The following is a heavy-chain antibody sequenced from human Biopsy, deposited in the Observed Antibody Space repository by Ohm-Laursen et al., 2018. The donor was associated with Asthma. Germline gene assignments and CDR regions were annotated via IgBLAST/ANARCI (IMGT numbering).Heavy chain of an antibody. D-gene: IGHD2-2*01. CDR3: ARKAGSCISRTCYSLDF. J-gene: IGHJ4*02. Sequence: PVKVSCKSLGGTFNTYVIGWVRQAPGQGLEWMGGINSVFGTTTYPQKFQDRVTITADDSTSTVYMGLSSLRSEDTAVYYCARKAGSCISRTCYSLDFWGQGTLVTVSS. CDR2: INSVFGTT. V-gene: IGHV1-69*13. CDR1: GGTFNTYV.